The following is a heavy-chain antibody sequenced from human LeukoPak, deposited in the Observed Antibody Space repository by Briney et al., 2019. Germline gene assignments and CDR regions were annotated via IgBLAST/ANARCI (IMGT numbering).Heavy chain of an antibody. V-gene: IGHV3-21*01. CDR2: INSDSSLM. J-gene: IGHJ4*02. CDR3: IRDLFDDYSLDY. Sequence: PGGSLRLSCAASGFTFSSYSMNWVRQAPGKGREWVSSINSDSSLMFYAESVKGRFTISRDNARNSLYLQMNSLRAEDTAVYYCIRDLFDDYSLDYWGQGALVTVSS. CDR1: GFTFSSYS. D-gene: IGHD3-16*01.